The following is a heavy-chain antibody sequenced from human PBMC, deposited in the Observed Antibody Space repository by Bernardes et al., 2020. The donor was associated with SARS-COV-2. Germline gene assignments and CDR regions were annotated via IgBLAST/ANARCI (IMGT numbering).Heavy chain of an antibody. Sequence: SDTLSLTCDVYGTSFTIYYWSWIRQPPGKGLEWIGDISQNGSTNYNPSLKSRVIISRDTSTSQFSLNVNSVTAADTAVYFCARVNIERMGLDYWGQGILVTVSS. V-gene: IGHV4-34*01. CDR3: ARVNIERMGLDY. D-gene: IGHD5-12*01. J-gene: IGHJ4*02. CDR1: GTSFTIYY. CDR2: ISQNGST.